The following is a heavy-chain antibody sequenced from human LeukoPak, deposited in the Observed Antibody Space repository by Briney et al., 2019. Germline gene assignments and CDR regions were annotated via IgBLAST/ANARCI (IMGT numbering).Heavy chain of an antibody. D-gene: IGHD3-22*01. CDR3: ANSYYYDSSGYYYGGSFDY. CDR1: GFTFSSYA. V-gene: IGHV3-23*01. Sequence: GGSLRLSCAASGFTFSSYAMSWVRQAPGKGLEWVSAISGSGGSTYYADSVKGRFTISRDNSKNTLYLQMNSLRAEDTAVYYCANSYYYDSSGYYYGGSFDYWGQGTLVTVSS. J-gene: IGHJ4*02. CDR2: ISGSGGST.